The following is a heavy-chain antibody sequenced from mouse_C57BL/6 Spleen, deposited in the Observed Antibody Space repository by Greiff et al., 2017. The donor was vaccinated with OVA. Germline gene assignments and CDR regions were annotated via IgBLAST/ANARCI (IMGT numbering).Heavy chain of an antibody. CDR2: INPNNGGT. CDR1: GYTFTDYY. CDR3: ARSRTTVVAGDY. J-gene: IGHJ2*01. V-gene: IGHV1-26*01. Sequence: VQLKQSGPELVKPGASVKISCKASGYTFTDYYMNWVKQSHGKSLEWIGDINPNNGGTSYNQKFKGKATLTVDKSSSTAYMELRSLTSEDSAVYYCARSRTTVVAGDYWGQGTTLTVSS. D-gene: IGHD1-1*01.